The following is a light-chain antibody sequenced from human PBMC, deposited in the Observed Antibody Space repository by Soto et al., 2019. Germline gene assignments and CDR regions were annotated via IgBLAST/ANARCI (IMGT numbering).Light chain of an antibody. Sequence: VLKQSPGTLSLSPGERATLSCRAIQSVSSGYLAWYQQKPGQAPRLLIYGASTRATGIPDRFSGSGSGTDFTLTISRLEPEDFAVYYCQQYSSSPSITFGQRTLLEI. CDR1: QSVSSGY. CDR3: QQYSSSPSIT. J-gene: IGKJ5*01. CDR2: GAS. V-gene: IGKV3-20*01.